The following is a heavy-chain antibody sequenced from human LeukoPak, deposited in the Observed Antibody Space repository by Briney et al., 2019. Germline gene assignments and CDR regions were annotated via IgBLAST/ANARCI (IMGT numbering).Heavy chain of an antibody. V-gene: IGHV4-34*01. CDR3: AREYSTSSTAFGI. CDR2: INHSGNT. J-gene: IGHJ3*02. D-gene: IGHD6-6*01. CDR1: GGSFSGYY. Sequence: PSETLSLTCAVYGGSFSGYYWSWIRQPPGKGLEWIGEINHSGNTNYNPSLKSRVTISIDTSKNQFSLKLSSVTAADTAVYYCAREYSTSSTAFGIWGQGTMVTVSS.